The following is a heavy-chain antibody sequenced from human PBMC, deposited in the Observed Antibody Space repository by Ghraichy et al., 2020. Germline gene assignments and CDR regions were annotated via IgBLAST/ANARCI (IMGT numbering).Heavy chain of an antibody. J-gene: IGHJ4*02. Sequence: ASVKVSCKASGSTFTSYGISWVRQAPGQGLEWMGWISAYNGNTNYAQKLQGRVTMTTDTSTSTAYMELRSLRSDDTAVYYCARDIRDYYDSSGYLFDYWGQGTLVTVSS. V-gene: IGHV1-18*04. CDR3: ARDIRDYYDSSGYLFDY. CDR2: ISAYNGNT. CDR1: GSTFTSYG. D-gene: IGHD3-22*01.